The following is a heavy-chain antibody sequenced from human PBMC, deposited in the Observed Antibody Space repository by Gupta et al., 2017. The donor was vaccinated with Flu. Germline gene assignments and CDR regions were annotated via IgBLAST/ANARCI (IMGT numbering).Heavy chain of an antibody. CDR1: GGTFSSYA. D-gene: IGHD2-2*01. V-gene: IGHV1-69*01. J-gene: IGHJ6*02. Sequence: QVQLVQSGAEVKKPGSSVKVSCKASGGTFSSYAISWVRQDTGQGLEWMGGIIPIFGTAEYAQKFQGRVTITADESTSTAYMELSSLRSEDTAVYYCARRVVPAADYYYYYGMDVWGQGTTVTVSS. CDR2: IIPIFGTA. CDR3: ARRVVPAADYYYYYGMDV.